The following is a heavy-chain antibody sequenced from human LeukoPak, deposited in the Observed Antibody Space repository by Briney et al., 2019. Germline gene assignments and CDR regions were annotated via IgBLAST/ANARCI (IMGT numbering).Heavy chain of an antibody. Sequence: ASVKVSCKASGYTFTSYGISWVRQAPGQGLEWMGWITTYNGNTNYAQKLQGRVTMTTDTSTSTAYMGLRSLRSDDTAVYYCAREVSHSSGWSKARPYFDYWGQGTLVTVSS. D-gene: IGHD6-19*01. V-gene: IGHV1-18*01. CDR1: GYTFTSYG. CDR3: AREVSHSSGWSKARPYFDY. CDR2: ITTYNGNT. J-gene: IGHJ4*02.